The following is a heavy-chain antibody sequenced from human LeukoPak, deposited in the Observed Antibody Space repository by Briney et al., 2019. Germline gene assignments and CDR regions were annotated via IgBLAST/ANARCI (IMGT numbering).Heavy chain of an antibody. V-gene: IGHV4-61*02. D-gene: IGHD3-9*01. CDR3: ARSSYDSLTGYYFLDY. Sequence: SETLSLTCTVSGGSVSSGDSYWSWIRQPAGKGLEWIGRIYTSGNTNYNPSLDSRVTISRDTSKNQLSLTLTSVTAAATAVYYCARSSYDSLTGYYFLDYWGQGILVTVSS. J-gene: IGHJ4*02. CDR2: IYTSGNT. CDR1: GGSVSSGDSY.